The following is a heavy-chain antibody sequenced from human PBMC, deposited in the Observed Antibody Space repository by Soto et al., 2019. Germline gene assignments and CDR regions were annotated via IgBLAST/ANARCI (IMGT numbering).Heavy chain of an antibody. Sequence: VQLVESGGGVVPPGRSLRLSCAASGFTFSSYGMHWVRQAPGKGLEWVAVIWYDGSNKYYADSVKGRFTISRDNSKNTLYLQMNSLRAEDTAVYYCARDLPSIVVAMPDAFDIWGQGTMVTVSS. D-gene: IGHD1-26*01. J-gene: IGHJ3*02. V-gene: IGHV3-33*01. CDR1: GFTFSSYG. CDR3: ARDLPSIVVAMPDAFDI. CDR2: IWYDGSNK.